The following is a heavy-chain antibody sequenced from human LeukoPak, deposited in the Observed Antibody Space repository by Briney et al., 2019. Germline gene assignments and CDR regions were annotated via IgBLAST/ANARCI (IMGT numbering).Heavy chain of an antibody. V-gene: IGHV3-69-1*01. CDR2: VTSTNKI. Sequence: GGSLRLSCVASGFTFSSHSINWVRQAPGKGLEWIATVTSTNKIHYADSVKGRFTISRDNAENSVYPQMNSLRVGDTAVYYCARGLSKGSSSWYRDWGQGTLVTVSS. J-gene: IGHJ4*02. D-gene: IGHD6-13*01. CDR3: ARGLSKGSSSWYRD. CDR1: GFTFSSHS.